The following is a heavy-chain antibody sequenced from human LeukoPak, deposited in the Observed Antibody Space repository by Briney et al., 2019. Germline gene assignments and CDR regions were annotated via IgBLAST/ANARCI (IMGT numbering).Heavy chain of an antibody. J-gene: IGHJ4*02. Sequence: GRSLRLSCAASGFTFSSYSMNWVRQAPGKGLEWVSSISSSSSYIYYADSVKGRFTISRDNAKNSLYLQMNSLRAEDTAVYYCARDPSGQYFDYWGQGTLVTVSS. CDR3: ARDPSGQYFDY. CDR1: GFTFSSYS. CDR2: ISSSSSYI. V-gene: IGHV3-21*01.